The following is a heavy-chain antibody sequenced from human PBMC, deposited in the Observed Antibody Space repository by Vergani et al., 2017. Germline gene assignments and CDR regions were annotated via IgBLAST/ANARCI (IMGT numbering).Heavy chain of an antibody. CDR3: ARQGGKLRWIY. J-gene: IGHJ4*02. CDR1: GGSISSSSYY. CDR2: IYYSGST. Sequence: QLQLQESGPGLVKPSETLSLTCTVSGGSISSSSYYWGWIRQPPGKGLEWIGSIYYSGSTYSNPSLKSRVTISVDTSKNQFSLKLSSVTAADTAVYYCARQGGKLRWIYWGQGTLVTVSS. V-gene: IGHV4-39*01. D-gene: IGHD4-23*01.